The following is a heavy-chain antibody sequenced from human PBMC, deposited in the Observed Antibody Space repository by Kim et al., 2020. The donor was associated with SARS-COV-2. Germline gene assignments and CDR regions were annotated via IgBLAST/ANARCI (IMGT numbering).Heavy chain of an antibody. J-gene: IGHJ6*02. V-gene: IGHV4-59*08. CDR2: IYYSGST. CDR3: ARIVGATINYYYGMDV. CDR1: GGSISSYY. Sequence: SETLSLTCTVSGGSISSYYWSWIRQPPGKGLEWIGYIYYSGSTNYNPSLKSRVTISVDTSKNQFSLKLSSVTAADTAVYYCARIVGATINYYYGMDVWGQGTTVTVSS. D-gene: IGHD1-26*01.